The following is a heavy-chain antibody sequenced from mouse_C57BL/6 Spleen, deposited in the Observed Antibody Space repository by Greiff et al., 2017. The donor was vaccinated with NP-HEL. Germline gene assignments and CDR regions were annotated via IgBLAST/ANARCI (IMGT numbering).Heavy chain of an antibody. Sequence: VQLQQSGPGLVQPSQSLSITCTVSGFSLTSYGVHWVRQSPGKGLEWLGVIWSGGSTDYNAAFISSLSISKDNSKSQFIFKRNRLTAEDTAIYYGARNGGYEYDGGFAYWGQGTLVTVSA. CDR1: GFSLTSYG. V-gene: IGHV2-2*01. J-gene: IGHJ3*01. D-gene: IGHD2-2*01. CDR2: IWSGGST. CDR3: ARNGGYEYDGGFAY.